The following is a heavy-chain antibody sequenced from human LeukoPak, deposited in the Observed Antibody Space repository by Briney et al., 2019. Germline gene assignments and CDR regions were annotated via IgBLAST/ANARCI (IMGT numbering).Heavy chain of an antibody. CDR2: INHSGST. CDR1: GGSFSGYY. V-gene: IGHV4-34*01. Sequence: SETLSLTCAVYGGSFSGYYWSWIRQPPVKGLEWIGEINHSGSTNYNPSLKSRVTISVDTSKNQFSLKLSSVTAADTAVYYCARAHYYDSSGLEFDYWGQGTLVTVSS. J-gene: IGHJ4*02. CDR3: ARAHYYDSSGLEFDY. D-gene: IGHD3-22*01.